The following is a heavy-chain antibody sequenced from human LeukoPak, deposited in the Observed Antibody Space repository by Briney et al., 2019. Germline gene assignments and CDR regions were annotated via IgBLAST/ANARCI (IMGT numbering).Heavy chain of an antibody. Sequence: QTGGSLRLSCSTFGFNFANYGVSWFRQAPGQGLEWVGFLRSTVHGGPAEYAASVEGRFIISRDDSKSIAYLQMNSLKTEDTAVYYCTGAGGYDFWIDYWGQGTLVTVSS. CDR1: GFNFANYG. J-gene: IGHJ4*02. V-gene: IGHV3-49*03. CDR2: LRSTVHGGPA. D-gene: IGHD3-3*01. CDR3: TGAGGYDFWIDY.